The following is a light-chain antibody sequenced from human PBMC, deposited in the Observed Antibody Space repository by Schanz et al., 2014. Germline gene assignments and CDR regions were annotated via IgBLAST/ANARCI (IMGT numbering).Light chain of an antibody. J-gene: IGLJ2*01. V-gene: IGLV2-11*01. Sequence: QSALTQPRSVSGSPGQSVTISCTGTSSDVGGYNYVSWYQQHPGKAPKLMIYDVSKRPSGVPDRFSGSKSGNTAFLTVSGLQAEDEADYYCSSYVGSNTLVFGGGTKLTVL. CDR2: DVS. CDR3: SSYVGSNTLV. CDR1: SSDVGGYNY.